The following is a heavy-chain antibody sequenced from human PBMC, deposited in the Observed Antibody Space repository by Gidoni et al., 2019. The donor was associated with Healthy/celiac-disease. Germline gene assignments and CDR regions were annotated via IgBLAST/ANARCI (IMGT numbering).Heavy chain of an antibody. D-gene: IGHD6-6*01. J-gene: IGHJ6*02. CDR3: AKDKYSSRLYYYGMDV. V-gene: IGHV3-9*01. CDR1: GFTFDAYA. CDR2: ISWNSGNI. Sequence: EVQLVESGGGLVQPGRSLRLSCAASGFTFDAYAMHWVRQAPGKGLEWVSGISWNSGNIGYADSVKGRFTISRDNAKNSLYLQMNSLRAEDTALYYCAKDKYSSRLYYYGMDVWGQGTTVTVSS.